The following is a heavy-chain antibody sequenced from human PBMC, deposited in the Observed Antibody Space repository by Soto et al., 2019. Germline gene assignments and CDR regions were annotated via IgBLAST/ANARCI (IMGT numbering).Heavy chain of an antibody. CDR3: AKRITIFGPENY. CDR2: ISGSGGST. J-gene: IGHJ4*02. D-gene: IGHD3-3*01. CDR1: GFTFSSYA. V-gene: IGHV3-23*01. Sequence: EVQLLESGGGLVQPGGSLRLSCAASGFTFSSYAMSWVRLAPGKGLEWVSAISGSGGSTYYADSVKGRFTISRDNSKNTLYLQMNSLRAEDTALYYCAKRITIFGPENYWGQGTLVTDSS.